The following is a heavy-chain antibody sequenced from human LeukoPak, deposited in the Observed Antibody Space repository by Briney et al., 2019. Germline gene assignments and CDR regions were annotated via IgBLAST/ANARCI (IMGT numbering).Heavy chain of an antibody. J-gene: IGHJ6*02. D-gene: IGHD3-22*01. CDR1: GFTFSSYA. CDR3: ARSHYDSTAGYYYYYGMDV. Sequence: PGGSLRLSCAASGFTFSSYAMHWVRQAPGKGLEWVAVISYDGSNKYYADSVKGRFTISRDNSKNTLYLQMNSLRAEDTAVYYCARSHYDSTAGYYYYYGMDVWGQGTTVTVSS. V-gene: IGHV3-30-3*01. CDR2: ISYDGSNK.